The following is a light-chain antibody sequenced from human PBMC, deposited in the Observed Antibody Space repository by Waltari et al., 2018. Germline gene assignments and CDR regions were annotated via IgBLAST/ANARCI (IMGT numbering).Light chain of an antibody. CDR1: SSNIGSNN. J-gene: IGLJ3*02. Sequence: QSVLTPPPSASGTPRPRVTISSSASSSNIGSNNVYWCTQPPGTAPKLLIYRNKQRPSAVPDRFSGSKSGTSAALAISGLRSEDEADYYCAAWDDSLSGHWVFGGGTKLTVL. CDR2: RNK. V-gene: IGLV1-47*01. CDR3: AAWDDSLSGHWV.